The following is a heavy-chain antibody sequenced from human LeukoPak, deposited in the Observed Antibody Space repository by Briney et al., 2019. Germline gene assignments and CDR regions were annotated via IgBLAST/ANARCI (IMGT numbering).Heavy chain of an antibody. V-gene: IGHV3-30*03. CDR1: GFTFSSYG. J-gene: IGHJ3*02. Sequence: QSGGSLRLSCAASGFTFSSYGMHWVRQAPGKGLEWVAVISYDGSDKYYADSVKGRFTISRDNSKNTLYLQMNSLRAEDTAVYYCARAHVTGVDAFDIWGQGTMVTVSS. D-gene: IGHD2-21*02. CDR2: ISYDGSDK. CDR3: ARAHVTGVDAFDI.